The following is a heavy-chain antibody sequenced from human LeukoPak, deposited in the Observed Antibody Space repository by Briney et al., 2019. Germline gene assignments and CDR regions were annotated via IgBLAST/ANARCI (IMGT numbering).Heavy chain of an antibody. D-gene: IGHD3-22*01. Sequence: ASVKVSCKASGNTFTGDYMHWVRQAPGQGLEWMGWISAYNGNTNYAQKFQGRVTMTTDTSTSTAYMELRSLRSDDTAVYYCARDHYDISEYVTYWGQGTLVTVSS. CDR3: ARDHYDISEYVTY. CDR2: ISAYNGNT. CDR1: GNTFTGDY. J-gene: IGHJ4*02. V-gene: IGHV1-18*04.